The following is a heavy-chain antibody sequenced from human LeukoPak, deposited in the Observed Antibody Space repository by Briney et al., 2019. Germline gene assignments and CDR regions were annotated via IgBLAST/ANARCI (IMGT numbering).Heavy chain of an antibody. D-gene: IGHD3-16*01. Sequence: SETLSLTCTVSGGSISSYYWSWLRQPPGKGLEWIGYIYYIGSANYNPSLKSRVTISLDTPKNQFSLKLSSVTAADTAVYYCARHVVRLGYSYGMDVWGQGTTVTVSS. V-gene: IGHV4-59*08. CDR2: IYYIGSA. J-gene: IGHJ6*02. CDR3: ARHVVRLGYSYGMDV. CDR1: GGSISSYY.